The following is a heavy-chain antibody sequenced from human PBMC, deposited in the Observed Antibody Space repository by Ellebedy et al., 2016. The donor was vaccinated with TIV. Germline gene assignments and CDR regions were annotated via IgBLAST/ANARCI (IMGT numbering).Heavy chain of an antibody. Sequence: AGSLRLSXSVSGGSVIRNGQYCTWVRQPPGKGLEWIGGLYYSGSTWYNPSLKSRVTISVDTSKNQVSLNLSSVTAADAAVYYCARPLRSTVTTSIYFDYWGQGALVTVSS. J-gene: IGHJ4*02. V-gene: IGHV4-39*01. D-gene: IGHD4-17*01. CDR2: LYYSGST. CDR1: GGSVIRNGQY. CDR3: ARPLRSTVTTSIYFDY.